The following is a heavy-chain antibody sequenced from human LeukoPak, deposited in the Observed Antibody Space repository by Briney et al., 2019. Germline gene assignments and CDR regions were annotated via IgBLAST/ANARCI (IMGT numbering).Heavy chain of an antibody. CDR3: ARAAYESSGHDY. CDR1: GSTFTGYY. CDR2: INPNSGGT. J-gene: IGHJ4*02. Sequence: GTSVKVSCKASGSTFTGYYMHWVQQAPGQGLEWMGWINPNSGGTNYAQKFQGRVTMTRDTSISTAYMELSRLRSDDTAVYYCARAAYESSGHDYWGQGTLVTVSS. D-gene: IGHD3-22*01. V-gene: IGHV1-2*02.